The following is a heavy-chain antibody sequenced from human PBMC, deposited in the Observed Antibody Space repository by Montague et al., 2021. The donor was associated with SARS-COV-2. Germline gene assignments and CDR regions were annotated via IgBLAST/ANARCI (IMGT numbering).Heavy chain of an antibody. CDR1: GYSFTKSW. CDR2: IYPGDSDS. CDR3: ARRGFDTSGYYSYFDY. Sequence: QSGAEVKKPGESLKISCNGSGYSFTKSWIGWVRQMPGKGLEWMGIIYPGDSDSRYSPSFQGQVTISADKSISTAYLQWSSLRASDTAMYYCARRGFDTSGYYSYFDYWGQGTLVTVSS. D-gene: IGHD3-22*01. V-gene: IGHV5-51*01. J-gene: IGHJ4*02.